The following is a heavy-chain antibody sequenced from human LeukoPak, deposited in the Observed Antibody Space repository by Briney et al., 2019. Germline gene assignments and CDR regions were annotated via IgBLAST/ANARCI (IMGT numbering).Heavy chain of an antibody. CDR2: IWYDGGNK. J-gene: IGHJ4*02. CDR3: ARDRGGSSPYYFDY. D-gene: IGHD6-13*01. CDR1: GFTFSGYG. V-gene: IGHV3-33*01. Sequence: GGSLRLSRAASGFTFSGYGMHWVRQAPGKGLEWVAVIWYDGGNKYYADSVKGRFTISRDNSKNTLYLQLNSLRAEDSAVYFCARDRGGSSPYYFDYWGQGTLVTVSS.